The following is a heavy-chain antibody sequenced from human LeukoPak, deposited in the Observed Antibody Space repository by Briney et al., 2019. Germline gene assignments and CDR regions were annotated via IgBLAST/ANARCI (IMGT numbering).Heavy chain of an antibody. V-gene: IGHV3-23*01. CDR2: ISGSGGST. CDR1: GFTFSSYA. CDR3: AKVRGLRRNHDAFDI. J-gene: IGHJ3*02. D-gene: IGHD1-14*01. Sequence: QAGGSLRLSCAASGFTFSSYAMSWVRQAPEKGLEWVSAISGSGGSTYYADSVKGRFTISRDNSKNTLYLQMNSLRAEDTAVYYCAKVRGLRRNHDAFDIWGQGTMVTVSS.